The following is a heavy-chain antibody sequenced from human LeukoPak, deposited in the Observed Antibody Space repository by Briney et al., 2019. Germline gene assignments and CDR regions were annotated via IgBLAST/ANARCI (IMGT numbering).Heavy chain of an antibody. J-gene: IGHJ5*02. CDR2: ISSSSSYI. D-gene: IGHD2-2*01. Sequence: GGSLRLSCAASGFTFSSYSMNWVRQAPGRGLEWVSSISSSSSYIYYADSVKGRFTISRDNAKNSLYLQMNSLRAEDTAVYYCAREISNQLLSPWFDPWGRGTLVTVSS. CDR3: AREISNQLLSPWFDP. V-gene: IGHV3-21*01. CDR1: GFTFSSYS.